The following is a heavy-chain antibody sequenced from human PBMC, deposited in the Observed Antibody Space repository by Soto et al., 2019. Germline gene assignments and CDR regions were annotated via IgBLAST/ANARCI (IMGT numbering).Heavy chain of an antibody. D-gene: IGHD5-12*01. J-gene: IGHJ4*02. CDR3: ARGWEGGYDSQPFDY. CDR2: IIPILGIA. V-gene: IGHV1-69*02. CDR1: GGTFSSYT. Sequence: QVQLVQSGAEVKKPGSSVKVSCKASGGTFSSYTISWVRQAPGQGLEWMGRIIPILGIANYAQKFQGRVTITADKSTSTAYMELSSLRSEDTAVYYCARGWEGGYDSQPFDYWGQGTLVTVSS.